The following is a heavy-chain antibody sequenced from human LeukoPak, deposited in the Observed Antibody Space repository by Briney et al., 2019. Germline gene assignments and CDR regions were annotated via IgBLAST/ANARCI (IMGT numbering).Heavy chain of an antibody. V-gene: IGHV3-53*01. CDR1: GFSFRDYG. CDR2: LYTGGGT. D-gene: IGHD3-22*01. J-gene: IGHJ4*02. CDR3: TRSGYRHPYHFDS. Sequence: GGSLRLSCAASGFSFRDYGMHWVRQAPGKGLEWVSVLYTGGGTDHADSVKGRFTISRDNSKNTLSLQMNSLRAEDTAIYYCTRSGYRHPYHFDSWGQGTLVTVSS.